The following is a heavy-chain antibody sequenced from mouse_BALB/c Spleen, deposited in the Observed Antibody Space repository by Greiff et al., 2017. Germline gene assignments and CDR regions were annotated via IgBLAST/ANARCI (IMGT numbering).Heavy chain of an antibody. J-gene: IGHJ4*01. D-gene: IGHD2-1*01. CDR1: GFTFTDYY. CDR3: ARDMDGNYEGAMDY. Sequence: EVHLVESGGGLVQPGGSLRLSCATSGFTFTDYYMSWVRQPPGKALEWLGFIRNKANGYTTEYSASVKGRFTISRDNSQSILYLQMNTLRAEDSATYYCARDMDGNYEGAMDYWGQGTSVTVSS. CDR2: IRNKANGYTT. V-gene: IGHV7-3*02.